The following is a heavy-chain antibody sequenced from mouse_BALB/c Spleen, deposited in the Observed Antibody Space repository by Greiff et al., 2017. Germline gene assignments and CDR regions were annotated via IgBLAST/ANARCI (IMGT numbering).Heavy chain of an antibody. D-gene: IGHD2-10*02. CDR1: GYTFSSYW. V-gene: IGHV1-9*01. CDR3: ASGLELFY. CDR2: ILPGSGST. Sequence: QVQLKQSGAELMKPGASVKISCKATGYTFSSYWIEWVKQRPGHGLEWIGEILPGSGSTNYNEKFKGKATFTADTSSNTAYMQLSSLTSEDSAVYYCASGLELFYWGQGTLVTVSA. J-gene: IGHJ3*01.